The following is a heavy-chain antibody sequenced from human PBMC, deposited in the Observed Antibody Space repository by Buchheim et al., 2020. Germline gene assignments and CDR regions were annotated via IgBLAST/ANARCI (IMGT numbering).Heavy chain of an antibody. V-gene: IGHV3-21*01. J-gene: IGHJ3*02. CDR3: ARVSNEYDFWSGYYGAFDI. CDR1: GFTFSSYS. CDR2: ISSSSSYI. Sequence: EVQLVESGGGLVKPGGSLRLSCAASGFTFSSYSMNWVRQAPGKGLEWVSSISSSSSYIYYADSVKGRFTISRDNAKTSLYLQMNSLRAEDTAVYYCARVSNEYDFWSGYYGAFDIWGQGT. D-gene: IGHD3-3*01.